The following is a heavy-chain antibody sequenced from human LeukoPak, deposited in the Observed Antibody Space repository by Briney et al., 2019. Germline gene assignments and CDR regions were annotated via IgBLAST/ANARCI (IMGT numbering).Heavy chain of an antibody. J-gene: IGHJ6*03. CDR2: IYTSGST. Sequence: SETLSLTCTVSGGSISSYYWNWIRQPAGKGLEWIGRIYTSGSTNYNPSLTSRVTMSVDTSKNQFSLKLSSVTAADTAVYYCASITIFGVAKQNYYYYMDVWGKGTTVTVSS. CDR1: GGSISSYY. CDR3: ASITIFGVAKQNYYYYMDV. D-gene: IGHD3-3*01. V-gene: IGHV4-4*07.